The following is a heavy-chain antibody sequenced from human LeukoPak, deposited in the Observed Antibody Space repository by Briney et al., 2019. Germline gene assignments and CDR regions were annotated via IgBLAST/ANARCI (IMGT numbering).Heavy chain of an antibody. CDR2: ISGSGGST. V-gene: IGHV3-23*01. CDR1: VFTFSSYA. J-gene: IGHJ4*02. D-gene: IGHD1-1*01. Sequence: GGSLRLSCAASVFTFSSYAMSWVRQAPGKGLGWVSAISGSGGSTYYADSVKGRFTFSRDNSKNTLYLQMNSLRAEDTAVYYCAKDINWNDGFDYWGQGTLVTVSS. CDR3: AKDINWNDGFDY.